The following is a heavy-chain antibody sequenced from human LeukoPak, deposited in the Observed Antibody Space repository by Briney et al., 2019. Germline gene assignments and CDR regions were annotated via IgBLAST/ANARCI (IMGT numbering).Heavy chain of an antibody. V-gene: IGHV1-46*01. CDR2: INPSGGST. J-gene: IGHJ1*01. CDR3: ARSYCSGGSCYFEYFQH. CDR1: GYTFTSYY. D-gene: IGHD2-15*01. Sequence: ASVTVSCKASGYTFTSYYMHWVRQAPGQGLEWMGIINPSGGSTSYAQKFQGRVTMTRDTSTSTVYMELSSLRSEDTAVYYCARSYCSGGSCYFEYFQHWGQGTLVTVSS.